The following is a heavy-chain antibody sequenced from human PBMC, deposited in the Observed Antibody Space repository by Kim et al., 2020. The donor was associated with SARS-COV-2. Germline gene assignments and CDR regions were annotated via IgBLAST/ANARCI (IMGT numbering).Heavy chain of an antibody. CDR2: ISSSSSYI. CDR3: ARGVEGWLQLVYYTLDV. CDR1: GFTFSSYS. V-gene: IGHV3-21*01. Sequence: GGSLRLSCAASGFTFSSYSMNWVRQAPGKGLEWVASISSSSSYIYYADSVKGRLTISRDNAKNSLYLQMNSLRAEDTAVYYCARGVEGWLQLVYYTLDVWGLGTTVTVSS. J-gene: IGHJ6*02. D-gene: IGHD5-12*01.